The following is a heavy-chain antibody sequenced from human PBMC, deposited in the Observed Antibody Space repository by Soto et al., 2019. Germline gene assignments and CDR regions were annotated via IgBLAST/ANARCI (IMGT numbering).Heavy chain of an antibody. V-gene: IGHV4-30-4*01. CDR1: GGSISSGDYY. Sequence: QVQLQESGPGLVKPSQTLSLTCTVSGGSISSGDYYWSWIRQPPGKGLEWIGYIYYSGSTYYNPSLKSRVTISVDTSKNQFSLKLSSVTAADTAVYYCASTVVTLRQTWEFDYWGQGTLVTVSS. CDR3: ASTVVTLRQTWEFDY. J-gene: IGHJ4*02. D-gene: IGHD4-17*01. CDR2: IYYSGST.